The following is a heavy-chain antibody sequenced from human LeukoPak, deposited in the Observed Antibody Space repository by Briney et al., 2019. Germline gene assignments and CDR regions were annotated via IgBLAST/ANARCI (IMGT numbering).Heavy chain of an antibody. CDR2: IWYDGSNK. Sequence: GGSLSLSCAASGFTVSSNSMSWVRQAPGKGLEWVAVIWYDGSNKYYADSVKGRFTISRDNSKNTLYLQMNSLRAEDTAVYYCARANDHSGWYGGFMDYWGQGTLVTVSS. D-gene: IGHD6-19*01. J-gene: IGHJ4*02. CDR3: ARANDHSGWYGGFMDY. CDR1: GFTVSSNS. V-gene: IGHV3-33*08.